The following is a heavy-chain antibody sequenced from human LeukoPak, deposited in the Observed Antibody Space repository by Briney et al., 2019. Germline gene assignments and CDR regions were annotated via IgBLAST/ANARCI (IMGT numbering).Heavy chain of an antibody. CDR2: IWYDGSNK. Sequence: GGSLTLSCAASGFTFSSYGMHWLRQAQGQGLKGVAFIWYDGSNKYYADSVKGRFTISRDNSKNTLYLQMNSLRAEDTAVYYCAKQEAAGTTLPYYYYGLDVWGQGTTVTVSS. J-gene: IGHJ6*02. CDR1: GFTFSSYG. D-gene: IGHD6-13*01. CDR3: AKQEAAGTTLPYYYYGLDV. V-gene: IGHV3-30*02.